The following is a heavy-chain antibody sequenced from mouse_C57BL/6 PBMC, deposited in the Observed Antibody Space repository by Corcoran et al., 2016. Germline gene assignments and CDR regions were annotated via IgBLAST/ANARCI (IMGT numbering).Heavy chain of an antibody. J-gene: IGHJ4*01. Sequence: EVQLQQSGPELVKPGASVKIPCKASGYTFTDYNMDCVKQSHGKSLEWIGDINPNNGGTIYNQKFKGKATLTVDKSSSTAYMELRSLTSGDTAVYYCARKGTTVVARYAMDYWGQGTSVTVSS. CDR2: INPNNGGT. CDR3: ARKGTTVVARYAMDY. CDR1: GYTFTDYN. V-gene: IGHV1-18*01. D-gene: IGHD1-1*01.